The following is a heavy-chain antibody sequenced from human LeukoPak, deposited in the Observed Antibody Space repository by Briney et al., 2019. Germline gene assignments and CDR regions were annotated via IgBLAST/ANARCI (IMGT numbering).Heavy chain of an antibody. CDR2: IKQDGSEK. Sequence: GGSLRLSCAASGFTFSSYWMSWVRQAPGKGLEWVANIKQDGSEKYYVDSVKGRFTISRDNAKNSLYLQMNSLRAEDTAVYYCARGSRYHYYYYYYMDVWGKGTTVTVSS. V-gene: IGHV3-7*01. J-gene: IGHJ6*03. CDR3: ARGSRYHYYYYYYMDV. D-gene: IGHD2-2*02. CDR1: GFTFSSYW.